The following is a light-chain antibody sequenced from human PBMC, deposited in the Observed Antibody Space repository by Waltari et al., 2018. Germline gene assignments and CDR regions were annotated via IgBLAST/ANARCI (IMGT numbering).Light chain of an antibody. J-gene: IGLJ2*01. Sequence: SYEWTQPPPVSVSPGQTARFPCSGDALAKQYASWYQKKPGQAPVLILYEDTKRPSEIPERFSGSISGTMATLTISGAQVEDEAVYYCYSTDSNSNYGVFGGGTKLTVL. CDR1: ALAKQY. CDR2: EDT. V-gene: IGLV3-10*01. CDR3: YSTDSNSNYGV.